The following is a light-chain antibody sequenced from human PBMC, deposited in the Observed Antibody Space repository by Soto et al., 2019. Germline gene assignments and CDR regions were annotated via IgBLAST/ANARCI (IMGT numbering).Light chain of an antibody. CDR3: QQYDTSPPT. J-gene: IGKJ5*01. Sequence: IVLTQSPGTLSLSPGERATLSCRASQPITCRYLAWYQHQPGQAPRLLIYRTFARAPGIPDRFSGGGSGTDFTLTISRLEREDFAVYYCQQYDTSPPTFGQGTRLDIK. CDR2: RTF. V-gene: IGKV3-20*01. CDR1: QPITCRY.